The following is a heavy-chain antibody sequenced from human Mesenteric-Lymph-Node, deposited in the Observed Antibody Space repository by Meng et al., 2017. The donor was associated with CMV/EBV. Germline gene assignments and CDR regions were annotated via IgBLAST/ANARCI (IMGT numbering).Heavy chain of an antibody. J-gene: IGHJ3*02. D-gene: IGHD3-22*01. CDR1: GFTFSSYW. Sequence: GESLKISCAASGFTFSSYWMHWVRQAPGKGLVWVSRINSDGSSTSYADSVKGRFTISRDNAKNTLYLQMNSLRAEDTAVYYCARRTGSGYYNAYAFDIWGQGTMATVSS. CDR2: INSDGSST. CDR3: ARRTGSGYYNAYAFDI. V-gene: IGHV3-74*01.